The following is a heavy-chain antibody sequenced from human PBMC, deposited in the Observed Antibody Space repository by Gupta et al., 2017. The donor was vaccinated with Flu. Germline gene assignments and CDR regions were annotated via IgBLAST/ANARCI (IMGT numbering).Heavy chain of an antibody. CDR2: IWYDGSKE. J-gene: IGHJ4*02. D-gene: IGHD2-2*01. CDR3: ARDFCSSTSCYSFHFDY. CDR1: GFTFSGNA. Sequence: QVQLVESGGGVVQPGRPLRLSCEASGFTFSGNAMHWVRQAPGKGLGWIAIIWYDGSKEYYADSVKGRCSISRDNSKNILYLQMNSLRAEDTAVYYCARDFCSSTSCYSFHFDYWGQGALVTVSS. V-gene: IGHV3-33*01.